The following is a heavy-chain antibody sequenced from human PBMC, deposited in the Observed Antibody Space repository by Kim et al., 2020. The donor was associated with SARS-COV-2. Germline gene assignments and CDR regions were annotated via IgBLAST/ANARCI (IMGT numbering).Heavy chain of an antibody. CDR2: IKSKTDGGTP. CDR3: TTEKSYHYHMSGYFEG. Sequence: GGSLRLSCAASGFTFKDDWMSWVRQAPGKGLEWVGRIKSKTDGGTPDYAAPVKGRFTVSRDDLSKTLYLQTNSLKAEDTAVYYCTTEKSYHYHMSGYFEGGGQGPRVTVSS. D-gene: IGHD3-22*01. CDR1: GFTFKDDW. V-gene: IGHV3-15*01. J-gene: IGHJ4*02.